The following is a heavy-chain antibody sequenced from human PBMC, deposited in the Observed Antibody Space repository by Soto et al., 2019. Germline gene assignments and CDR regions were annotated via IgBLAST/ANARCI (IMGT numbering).Heavy chain of an antibody. Sequence: GASVKVSCKASGYTFTSYDITWVRQAPGQGLEWMGGIIPIIGTANYAQKFQGRVTMTADTSISTAYMELSSLRSEDTAVYYCASSGNYYGMDVWGQGTTVTVSS. D-gene: IGHD6-13*01. V-gene: IGHV1-8*01. CDR2: IIPIIGTA. CDR1: GYTFTSYD. CDR3: ASSGNYYGMDV. J-gene: IGHJ6*02.